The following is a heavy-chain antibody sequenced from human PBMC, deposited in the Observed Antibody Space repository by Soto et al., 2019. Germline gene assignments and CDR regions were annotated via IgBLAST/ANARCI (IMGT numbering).Heavy chain of an antibody. D-gene: IGHD2-2*02. Sequence: VALIWYDGSNEYYVDSVKGRFTISRDNSKNTLYLQMNSLRVEDTAVYYCARRGCISASCYNAFDIWGQGKMVTVSS. V-gene: IGHV3-33*01. J-gene: IGHJ3*02. CDR3: ARRGCISASCYNAFDI. CDR2: IWYDGSNE.